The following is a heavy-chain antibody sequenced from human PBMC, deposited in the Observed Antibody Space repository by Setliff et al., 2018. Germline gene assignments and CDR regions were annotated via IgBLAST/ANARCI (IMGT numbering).Heavy chain of an antibody. CDR2: IYTSGST. J-gene: IGHJ6*03. V-gene: IGHV4-4*08. CDR3: ARLGTTIPTSGTWTYYYYYYMDV. D-gene: IGHD2-21*01. Sequence: SETLSLTCTVSGGSISSYYWSWIRQPPGKGLEWIGYIYTSGSTNYNPSLKSRVTISVDTSKNQFSLKVSFVTAADTAVYYCARLGTTIPTSGTWTYYYYYYMDVWGKGTTVTV. CDR1: GGSISSYY.